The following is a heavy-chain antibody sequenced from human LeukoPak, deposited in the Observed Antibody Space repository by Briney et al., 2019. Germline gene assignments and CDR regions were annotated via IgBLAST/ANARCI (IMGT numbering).Heavy chain of an antibody. D-gene: IGHD1-26*01. CDR1: GFTFSSYS. V-gene: IGHV3-48*02. J-gene: IGHJ5*02. CDR3: ARDHSRTEGGTSFWWFDP. CDR2: ISSSSSTI. Sequence: GGSLRLSCAASGFTFSSYSMNWVRQAPGKGLEWVSYISSSSSTIYYADSVKGRFTISRDNAKNSLYLQMNSLRDEDTAVYYCARDHSRTEGGTSFWWFDPWGQGTLVIVSS.